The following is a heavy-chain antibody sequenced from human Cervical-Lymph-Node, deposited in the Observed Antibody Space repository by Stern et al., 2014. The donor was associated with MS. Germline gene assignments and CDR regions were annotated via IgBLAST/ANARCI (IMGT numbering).Heavy chain of an antibody. V-gene: IGHV3-30*03. CDR1: GFTFSNYG. J-gene: IGHJ1*01. D-gene: IGHD2-15*01. CDR3: ARGPRFCSGGTCYSGYFKQ. CDR2: ISYDGNIK. Sequence: QMQLVQSGGAVVQPGRSLRLSCAASGFTFSNYGMHWVRQTPGLSLEWVAVISYDGNIKHYADAVRGRFTVSRDNSNSSVFLQMNSLTSEDTAVYYCARGPRFCSGGTCYSGYFKQWGQGTLVTVSS.